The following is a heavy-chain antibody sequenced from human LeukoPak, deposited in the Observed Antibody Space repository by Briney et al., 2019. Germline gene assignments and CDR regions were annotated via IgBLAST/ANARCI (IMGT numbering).Heavy chain of an antibody. CDR3: ARAGGFVVVVGSPYYFDY. CDR2: IYYSGST. J-gene: IGHJ4*02. D-gene: IGHD2-15*01. V-gene: IGHV4-59*08. CDR1: GGSISSYY. Sequence: SETLSLTCTVSGGSISSYYWSWIRQPPGKGLEWIGYIYYSGSTNYNPSLKSRVTISVDTSKNQFSLKLSSVTAADTAVYYCARAGGFVVVVGSPYYFDYWGQGTLVTVSS.